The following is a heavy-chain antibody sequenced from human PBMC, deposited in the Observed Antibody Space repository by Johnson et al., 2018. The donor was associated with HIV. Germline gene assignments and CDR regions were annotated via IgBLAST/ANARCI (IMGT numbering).Heavy chain of an antibody. J-gene: IGHJ3*01. D-gene: IGHD3-16*01. Sequence: EVQLVESGGGLVQPGGSLKLSCAASGFTFSSYAMSWVRQAPGKGLEWVSAISGSGGSTYYADSVKGRFTISRDNSKNQLDLQMDSLRPEDTAVHLCARGREGEYLAGGGFDVWGQGTMVTVSS. CDR2: ISGSGGST. V-gene: IGHV3-23*04. CDR3: ARGREGEYLAGGGFDV. CDR1: GFTFSSYA.